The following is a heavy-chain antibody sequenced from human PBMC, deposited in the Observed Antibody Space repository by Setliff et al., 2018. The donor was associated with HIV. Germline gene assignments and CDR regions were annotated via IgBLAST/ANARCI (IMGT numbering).Heavy chain of an antibody. CDR1: GFTFSSYT. CDR3: AREGAGSSWYPDWFDP. Sequence: SGGSLRLSCAASGFTFSSYTMNWVRQAPGKGLEWVSSISSSRSYIYYADSVKGRFTISRDNAKNSLYLQMNSLRAEDTAVYYCAREGAGSSWYPDWFDPWGQGTLVTVSS. D-gene: IGHD6-13*01. V-gene: IGHV3-21*01. J-gene: IGHJ5*02. CDR2: ISSSRSYI.